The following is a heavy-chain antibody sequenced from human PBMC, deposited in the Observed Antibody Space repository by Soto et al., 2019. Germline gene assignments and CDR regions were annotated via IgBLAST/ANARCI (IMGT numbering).Heavy chain of an antibody. CDR2: INHSGST. Sequence: SETLSLTCAVYGGSFSGYYWSWIRQPPGKGLEWIGEINHSGSTNYNPSLKSRVPISVETSKNQFSLKLSSVTAADTAVYYCARGRCSGGSCYRLYYYYMDVWGKGTTVTVSS. CDR3: ARGRCSGGSCYRLYYYYMDV. CDR1: GGSFSGYY. J-gene: IGHJ6*03. D-gene: IGHD2-15*01. V-gene: IGHV4-34*01.